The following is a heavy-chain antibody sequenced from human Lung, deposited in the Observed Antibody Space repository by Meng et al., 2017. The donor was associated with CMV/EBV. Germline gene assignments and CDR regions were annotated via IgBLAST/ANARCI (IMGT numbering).Heavy chain of an antibody. V-gene: IGHV3-23*01. CDR2: VNRNGDRA. D-gene: IGHD4-17*01. CDR1: GFVFRSYV. CDR3: AKDWASNGDYDYFDS. Sequence: GGSXRLXCAASGFVFRSYVMSWVRQVPGKGLEWVAGVNRNGDRANYIDSVKGRFTISRDNSKNILYLQMSSLRVEDTAMYYCAKDWASNGDYDYFDSWGPAXQVTVSS. J-gene: IGHJ4*02.